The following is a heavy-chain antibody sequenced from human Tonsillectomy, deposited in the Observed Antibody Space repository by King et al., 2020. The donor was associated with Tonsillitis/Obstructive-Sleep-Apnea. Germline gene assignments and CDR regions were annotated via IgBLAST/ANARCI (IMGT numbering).Heavy chain of an antibody. J-gene: IGHJ4*02. Sequence: LQLQESGPGLVKPSETLSLTCTVSGGSIRSSGYYWGWIRQPPGKGLEWIGSIYYSGSTYYNPSLKSRVTISVDTSKNNFSLKMSSVAAADTAVYYCARPDTPMVTFDYWGQGTLVTVSS. CDR3: ARPDTPMVTFDY. D-gene: IGHD5-18*01. V-gene: IGHV4-39*02. CDR1: GGSIRSSGYY. CDR2: IYYSGST.